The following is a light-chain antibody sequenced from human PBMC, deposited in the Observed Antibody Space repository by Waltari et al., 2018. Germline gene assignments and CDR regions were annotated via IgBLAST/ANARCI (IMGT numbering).Light chain of an antibody. Sequence: QSALTQTASVSGSPGQAITISCNGTTSDIGKYNLVSWYQQHPGKAPTLIIYDVNKRPSGVSNRFSGSKSGNTAFLTISGLQTADEADYYCCSYVGSAISVFGGGTKLTVL. CDR1: TSDIGKYNL. CDR3: CSYVGSAISV. J-gene: IGLJ3*02. V-gene: IGLV2-23*02. CDR2: DVN.